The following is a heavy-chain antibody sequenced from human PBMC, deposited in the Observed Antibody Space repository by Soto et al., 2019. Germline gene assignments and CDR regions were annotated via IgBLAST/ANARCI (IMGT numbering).Heavy chain of an antibody. CDR1: GITFIYAW. J-gene: IGHJ3*02. Sequence: PGGSLRLSCAASGITFIYAWMDWVRQAPGKGLEWVSVIYSGGSTYYADSVKGRFTISRDNSKNTLYLQMNSLRAEDTAVYYCARDPNAYAFDIWGQGTMVTVSS. CDR3: ARDPNAYAFDI. V-gene: IGHV3-66*01. CDR2: IYSGGST.